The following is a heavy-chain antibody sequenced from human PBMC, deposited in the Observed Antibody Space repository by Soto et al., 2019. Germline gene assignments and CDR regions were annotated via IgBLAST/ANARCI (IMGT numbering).Heavy chain of an antibody. CDR3: TRASPTILKNYYDSSGYFGYFDY. D-gene: IGHD3-22*01. CDR1: GFTFGDYA. V-gene: IGHV3-49*04. Sequence: GGSLRLSCTASGFTFGDYAMSWVRQAPGKGLEWVGFIRSKAYGGTTEYAASVKGRFTISRDDSKSIAYLQMNSLKTEDTAVYYGTRASPTILKNYYDSSGYFGYFDYWGQGTLVTVSS. CDR2: IRSKAYGGTT. J-gene: IGHJ4*02.